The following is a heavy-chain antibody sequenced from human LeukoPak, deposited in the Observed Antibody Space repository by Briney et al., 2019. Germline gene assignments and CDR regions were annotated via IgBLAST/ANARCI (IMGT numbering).Heavy chain of an antibody. CDR1: GFTVSSNS. CDR2: ISSSGSTI. CDR3: ARDPKHIAVAGTWYFDL. D-gene: IGHD6-19*01. Sequence: GGSLRLSCTVSGFTVSSNSMSWVRQAPGKGLEWVSYISSSGSTIYYADSVKGRFTISRDNAKNSLYLQMNSLRAEDTAVYYCARDPKHIAVAGTWYFDLWGRGTLVTVSS. V-gene: IGHV3-11*04. J-gene: IGHJ2*01.